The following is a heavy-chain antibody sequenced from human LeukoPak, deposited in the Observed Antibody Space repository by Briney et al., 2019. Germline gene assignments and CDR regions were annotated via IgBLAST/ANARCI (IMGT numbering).Heavy chain of an antibody. V-gene: IGHV4-34*01. Sequence: PSETLSLTCTVSGGSISSYYWSWIRQPPGKGLEWIGEINHSGSTNYNPSLKSRVTISVDTSKNQFSLKLSSVTAADTAVYYCARANGYNYPFDYWGQGTLVTVSS. CDR1: GGSISSYY. CDR2: INHSGST. D-gene: IGHD5-24*01. J-gene: IGHJ4*02. CDR3: ARANGYNYPFDY.